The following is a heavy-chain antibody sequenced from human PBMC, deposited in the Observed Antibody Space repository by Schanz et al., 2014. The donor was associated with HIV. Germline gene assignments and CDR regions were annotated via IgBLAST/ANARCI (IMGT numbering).Heavy chain of an antibody. Sequence: QVQLVQSGAEVKKPGASVKVSCKASGYTFTTYYMHWVRQAPGQGLEWMGWINPNSGGTNYAQKVQGRVTMTRDTSISTAYMELSRLRSDDTAVYYCARGRSGYCSGGSCPYGRYYFDYWGQGTLVTVSS. V-gene: IGHV1-2*02. CDR1: GYTFTTYY. CDR3: ARGRSGYCSGGSCPYGRYYFDY. D-gene: IGHD2-15*01. CDR2: INPNSGGT. J-gene: IGHJ4*02.